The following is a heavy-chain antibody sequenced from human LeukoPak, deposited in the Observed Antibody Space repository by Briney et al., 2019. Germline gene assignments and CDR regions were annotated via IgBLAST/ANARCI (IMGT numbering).Heavy chain of an antibody. CDR3: AREGSSWYYAFDI. CDR2: IYHSGST. D-gene: IGHD6-13*01. CDR1: GYSISSGYY. J-gene: IGHJ3*02. Sequence: SETLSLTCAVSGYSISSGYYWGWIRQPPGKGLEWIGSIYHSGSTYYNPSLKSRVTISVDTSQNQFSLKLSSVTAADTAVYYCAREGSSWYYAFDIWGQGTMVTVSS. V-gene: IGHV4-38-2*02.